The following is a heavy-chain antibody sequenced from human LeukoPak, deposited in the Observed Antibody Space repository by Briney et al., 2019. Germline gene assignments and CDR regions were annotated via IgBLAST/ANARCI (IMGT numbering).Heavy chain of an antibody. D-gene: IGHD2-21*02. Sequence: GGSLRLSCAASGFTFSSHSMSWVRQAPGKGLEWVAAISPSGDSTTYRDSVKGQFTISRDNSRNRLYLQMNTLTVEDTAIYYCASRLLTGGVTDFFDFWGQGALVTVSS. CDR1: GFTFSSHS. V-gene: IGHV3-23*01. CDR2: ISPSGDST. J-gene: IGHJ4*02. CDR3: ASRLLTGGVTDFFDF.